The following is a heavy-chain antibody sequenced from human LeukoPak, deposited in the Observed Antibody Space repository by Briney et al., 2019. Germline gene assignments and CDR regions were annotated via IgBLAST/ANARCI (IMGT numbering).Heavy chain of an antibody. Sequence: GGSLRLSCAASGFTFSSYSMNWVRQAPGKGLEWVSSISSSSSYIYYADSVKGRFTISRDNAKNSLYLQMNSLKAEDTAVYYCARDPIGGLYYYYMDVWGKGTTVTVSS. CDR1: GFTFSSYS. V-gene: IGHV3-21*01. J-gene: IGHJ6*03. CDR2: ISSSSSYI. D-gene: IGHD4-23*01. CDR3: ARDPIGGLYYYYMDV.